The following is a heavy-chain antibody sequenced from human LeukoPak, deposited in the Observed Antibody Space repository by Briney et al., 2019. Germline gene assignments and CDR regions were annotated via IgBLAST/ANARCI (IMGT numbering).Heavy chain of an antibody. D-gene: IGHD3-22*01. Sequence: GGSLRLSFAASGFTFSRNTMNWVRQAPGKGLEWVSSISSSSNFINYADSVKGRFTISRDNAENSLYLQMDTLRAEDTAVYYCARQPIVLAAFDLWGQGTLVTVSS. J-gene: IGHJ5*02. V-gene: IGHV3-21*01. CDR3: ARQPIVLAAFDL. CDR1: GFTFSRNT. CDR2: ISSSSNFI.